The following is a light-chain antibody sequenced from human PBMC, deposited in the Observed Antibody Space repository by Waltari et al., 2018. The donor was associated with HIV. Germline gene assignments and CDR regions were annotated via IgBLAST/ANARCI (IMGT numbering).Light chain of an antibody. V-gene: IGKV1-39*01. CDR3: QQSFSTPWT. CDR1: QAIKTY. CDR2: DAT. Sequence: DIKMTQPPSSLSAYMGNRITINCRASQAIKTYLKWYAQRPGEAPKLLIFDATRLHTGVTNRFSGTGSGTHFTLTISSLQPEDSGTYYCQQSFSTPWTFGQGTKV. J-gene: IGKJ1*01.